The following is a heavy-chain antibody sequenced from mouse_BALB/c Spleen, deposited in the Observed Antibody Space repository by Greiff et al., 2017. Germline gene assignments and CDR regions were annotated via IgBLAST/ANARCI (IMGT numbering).Heavy chain of an antibody. CDR1: GFTFSSYG. CDR2: ISSGGSYT. D-gene: IGHD4-1*01. Sequence: VMLVESGGDLVKPGGSLKLSCAASGFTFSSYGMSWVRQTPDKRLEWVATISSGGSYTYYPDSVKGRFTISRDNAKNTLYLQMSSLKSEDTAMYYCARQGAGSYFDYWGQGTTLTVSS. CDR3: ARQGAGSYFDY. V-gene: IGHV5-6*02. J-gene: IGHJ2*01.